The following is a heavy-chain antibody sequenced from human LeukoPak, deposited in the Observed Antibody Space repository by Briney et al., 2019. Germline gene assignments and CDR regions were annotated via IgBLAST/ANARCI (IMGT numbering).Heavy chain of an antibody. CDR1: GFTFSNYA. V-gene: IGHV3-23*01. D-gene: IGHD3-3*01. CDR3: AKVATVFDYYYYGMDV. J-gene: IGHJ6*02. CDR2: ISGSGSST. Sequence: GSLRLSCAASGFTFSNYAMSWVRQAPGKGLEWVSAISGSGSSTYYADSVRGRFTVSRDNSKNTLHLHMNSLRAEDTAAYYCAKVATVFDYYYYGMDVWGQGTTVTVSS.